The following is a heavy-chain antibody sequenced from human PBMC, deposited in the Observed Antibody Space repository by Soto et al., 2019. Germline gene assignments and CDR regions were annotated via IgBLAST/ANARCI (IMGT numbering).Heavy chain of an antibody. J-gene: IGHJ4*02. D-gene: IGHD6-19*01. CDR3: AHIPSGLYMPYLDY. CDR2: IYWDDDK. CDR1: GFSLSTSGVG. Sequence: QITLKESGPTLVKPTQTLTLTCTFSGFSLSTSGVGVGWIRQPPGKALEWLALIYWDDDKRYSPSLKSRLTISTDTSKNHVVLTMTNTDPVDTATYYCAHIPSGLYMPYLDYWGQGTLVTVSS. V-gene: IGHV2-5*02.